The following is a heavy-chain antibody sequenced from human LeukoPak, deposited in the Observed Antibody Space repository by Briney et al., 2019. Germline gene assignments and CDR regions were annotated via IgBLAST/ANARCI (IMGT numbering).Heavy chain of an antibody. D-gene: IGHD5-12*01. CDR1: GGSISSYY. Sequence: PSETLSLTCTVSGGSISSYYWSWIRQPPGKGLEWIGYIYYSGSTNYNPSLKSRVTISVDTSKNQFSLKLSSVTAADTAVYYCARHTSGYDFGLDYWGQGTLVTVSS. CDR3: ARHTSGYDFGLDY. CDR2: IYYSGST. V-gene: IGHV4-59*08. J-gene: IGHJ4*02.